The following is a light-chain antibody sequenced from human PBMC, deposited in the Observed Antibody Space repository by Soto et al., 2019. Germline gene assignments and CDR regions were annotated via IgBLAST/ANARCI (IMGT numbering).Light chain of an antibody. CDR3: CSYAGSPRYV. CDR2: DVS. V-gene: IGLV2-11*01. Sequence: QSALTQPRSVSGSPGQSVTISRTGTSSDVGYYNYVSWYQQHPGKAPKVMIYDVSERPSGVPDRFSGSKSGNTASLTISGLQAEDEADYYCCSYAGSPRYVFGTGTKLTVL. CDR1: SSDVGYYNY. J-gene: IGLJ1*01.